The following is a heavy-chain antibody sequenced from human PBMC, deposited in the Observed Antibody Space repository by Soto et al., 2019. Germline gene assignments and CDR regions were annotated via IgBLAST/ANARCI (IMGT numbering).Heavy chain of an antibody. V-gene: IGHV3-72*01. CDR3: ATLPTMVRGLVY. Sequence: EVQLVESGGGLVQPGGSLRLSCAASGFTFSDHYMDWVRQAPGKGLEWVGRTRNKANSYTTEYAASVKGRFTISRDDSKNSLYLQMSSLKTEDTAVYYCATLPTMVRGLVYWGQGTLVTVSS. D-gene: IGHD3-10*01. J-gene: IGHJ4*02. CDR1: GFTFSDHY. CDR2: TRNKANSYTT.